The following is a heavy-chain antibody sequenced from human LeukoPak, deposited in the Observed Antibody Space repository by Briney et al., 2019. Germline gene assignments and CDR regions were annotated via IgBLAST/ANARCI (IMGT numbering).Heavy chain of an antibody. CDR1: GFTFSSYG. V-gene: IGHV3-30*18. J-gene: IGHJ4*02. Sequence: GGSLRLSCAASGFTFSSYGMHWVRQAPGKGLEWVAVMSYGGSNKYYADSVKGRFTISRDNSKNTLYLQMNSLRAEDTAVYYCAKDVEMATIEGNFDYWGQGTLVTVPS. CDR3: AKDVEMATIEGNFDY. D-gene: IGHD5-24*01. CDR2: MSYGGSNK.